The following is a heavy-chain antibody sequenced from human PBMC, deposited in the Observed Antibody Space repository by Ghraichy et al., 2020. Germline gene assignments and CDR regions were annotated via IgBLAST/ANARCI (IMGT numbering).Heavy chain of an antibody. V-gene: IGHV3-74*01. CDR3: ARARIAVAGFDY. J-gene: IGHJ4*02. D-gene: IGHD6-19*01. CDR2: INSDWSTT. CDR1: GFTLSKYW. Sequence: GGSLRLSCAASGFTLSKYWMHWVRHAPGKGLVWVSRINSDWSTTTYADSVKGRFTISRDNVKNTLYLQMNSLRAEDTGLYYCARARIAVAGFDYWGQGTLVSVSS.